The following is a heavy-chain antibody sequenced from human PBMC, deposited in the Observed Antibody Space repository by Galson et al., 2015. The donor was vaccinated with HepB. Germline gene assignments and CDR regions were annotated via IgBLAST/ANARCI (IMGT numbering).Heavy chain of an antibody. CDR2: IKSKTDGGTT. D-gene: IGHD3-10*01. CDR1: GFTFSNAW. Sequence: SLRLSCAASGFTFSNAWMSWVRQAPGKGLEWVGRIKSKTDGGTTDYAAPVKGRFTISRDDSKNTLYLQMNSLKTEDTAVYYCTTRITMVRFDIWGQGTMVTVSS. V-gene: IGHV3-15*01. CDR3: TTRITMVRFDI. J-gene: IGHJ3*02.